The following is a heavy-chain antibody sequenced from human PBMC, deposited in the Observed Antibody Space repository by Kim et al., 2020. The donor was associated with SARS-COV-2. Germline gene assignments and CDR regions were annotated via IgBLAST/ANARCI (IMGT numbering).Heavy chain of an antibody. V-gene: IGHV3-53*01. Sequence: GGSLRLSCAASGFTFSSNYMSWVRQAPGKGLEWVSAIYSGGSTYYAASVKGRFTISRDNSNNTLYLQMNSLRAEDTAVYYCARVGSATYDWFDPWGQGTLVTVFS. J-gene: IGHJ5*02. D-gene: IGHD3-10*01. CDR3: ARVGSATYDWFDP. CDR2: IYSGGST. CDR1: GFTFSSNY.